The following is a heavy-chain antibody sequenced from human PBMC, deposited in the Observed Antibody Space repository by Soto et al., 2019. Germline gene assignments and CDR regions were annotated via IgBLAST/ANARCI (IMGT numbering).Heavy chain of an antibody. Sequence: PGESLKISCKGSGYRFTTYWIGWVRQMPGKGLEWMGIIYPGDFDTRYSPSFQGQVTISADNSISTAYPQWSSLKASDTAMYYCARGSWTFVDPFHFDYWGQGTLVTVSS. D-gene: IGHD3-3*02. CDR2: IYPGDFDT. V-gene: IGHV5-51*01. CDR1: GYRFTTYW. CDR3: ARGSWTFVDPFHFDY. J-gene: IGHJ4*02.